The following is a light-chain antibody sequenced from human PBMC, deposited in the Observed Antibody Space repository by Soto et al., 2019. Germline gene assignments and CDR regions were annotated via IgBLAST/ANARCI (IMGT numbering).Light chain of an antibody. CDR3: QQSYSTPWT. CDR1: QSISSY. V-gene: IGKV1-39*01. CDR2: AAS. Sequence: DIQMTQSPSSLSASVGVRVTITCRASQSISSYLNWFQQKPTKAPKLLIYAASSLQNGVTTRFTRNGTETDFNLTISSLQPEDFATYYCQQSYSTPWTFGQGTKVDIK. J-gene: IGKJ1*01.